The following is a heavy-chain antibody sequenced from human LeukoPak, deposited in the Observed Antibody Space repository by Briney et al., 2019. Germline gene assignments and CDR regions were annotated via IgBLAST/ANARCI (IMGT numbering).Heavy chain of an antibody. D-gene: IGHD6-6*01. CDR1: GFTFSSYA. Sequence: PGGSLRLSCAASGFTFSSYAMHWVRQAPGKGLEWVALIFYDRNYKYYADSVKGRFTISRDNSKNTLYLQVNSLRPEYTAVYYCARSSEGWSSSSGYFDDWGQGTLVTVSS. CDR2: IFYDRNYK. CDR3: ARSSEGWSSSSGYFDD. V-gene: IGHV3-30*04. J-gene: IGHJ4*02.